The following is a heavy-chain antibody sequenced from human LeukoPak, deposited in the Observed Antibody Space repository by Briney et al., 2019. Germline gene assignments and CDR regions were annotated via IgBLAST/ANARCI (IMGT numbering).Heavy chain of an antibody. CDR3: AREGLRYYDSSGLTPGRWFDP. J-gene: IGHJ5*02. D-gene: IGHD3-22*01. Sequence: GASVKVSCKASGYTFTGYYMHWVRQAPGQGLEWMGWINPNSGGTNYAQKFQGRVTMTRDTSISTAYMELSRLRSDDTAVYYCAREGLRYYDSSGLTPGRWFDPWGQGTLITVSS. V-gene: IGHV1-2*02. CDR2: INPNSGGT. CDR1: GYTFTGYY.